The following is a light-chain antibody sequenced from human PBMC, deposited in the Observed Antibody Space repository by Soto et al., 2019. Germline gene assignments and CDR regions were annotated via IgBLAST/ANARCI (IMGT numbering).Light chain of an antibody. Sequence: AIRMTQSPSSLSASTGDRVTITCRARQGISSYLAWYQQKPGKAPKLLIYAASTLQSGVPSRFSCSGSGTDFTLTISCLQSEDFATYYCQQYYSYPPLTVGGGPKVEIK. CDR3: QQYYSYPPLT. CDR2: AAS. CDR1: QGISSY. V-gene: IGKV1-8*01. J-gene: IGKJ4*01.